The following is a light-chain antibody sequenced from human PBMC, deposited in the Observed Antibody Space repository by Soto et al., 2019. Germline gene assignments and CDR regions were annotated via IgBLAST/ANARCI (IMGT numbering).Light chain of an antibody. V-gene: IGKV3-20*01. CDR3: QQYAGSPWT. Sequence: EIVLTQSPGTLSLSPGERATLSCRASQSISSNYLAWYQQKPGQAPRLLIYGASNRATGIPDRFSGSESGTAFTLTISRLEPEDFAVYFWQQYAGSPWTFGQGTKVEIK. CDR2: GAS. J-gene: IGKJ1*01. CDR1: QSISSNY.